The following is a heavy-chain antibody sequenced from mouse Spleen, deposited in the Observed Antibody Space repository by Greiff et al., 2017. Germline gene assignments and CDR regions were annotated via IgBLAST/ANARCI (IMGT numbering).Heavy chain of an antibody. D-gene: IGHD1-1*01. CDR1: GFTFSSYA. Sequence: EVKLMESGGGLVKLGGSLKLSCAASGFTFSSYAMSWVRQTPEKRLEWVATISSGGGNTYYPDSVKGRFTISRDNAKNTLYLQMSSLKSEDTAMYYCARQGGYGSSWYFEVWGAGTTVTVSS. CDR2: ISSGGGNT. J-gene: IGHJ1*01. CDR3: ARQGGYGSSWYFEV. V-gene: IGHV5-9*04.